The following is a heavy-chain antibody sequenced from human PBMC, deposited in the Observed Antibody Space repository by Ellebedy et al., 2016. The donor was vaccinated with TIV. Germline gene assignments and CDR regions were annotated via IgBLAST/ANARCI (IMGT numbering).Heavy chain of an antibody. D-gene: IGHD6-13*01. CDR2: ISYDGRNK. V-gene: IGHV3-30*04. CDR3: ARDGGTTVPGYTSGWYFFDY. Sequence: PGGSLRLSCAASRFTFSTYAMHWVRQAPGKGLEWVAVISYDGRNKYYADSVKGRFTVFRDNSKNTVSLQMNSLRPADTAFYYCARDGGTTVPGYTSGWYFFDYWGQGTLVTVSS. J-gene: IGHJ4*02. CDR1: RFTFSTYA.